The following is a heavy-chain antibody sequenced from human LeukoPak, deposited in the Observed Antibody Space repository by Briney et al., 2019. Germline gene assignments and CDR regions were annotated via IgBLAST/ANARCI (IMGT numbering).Heavy chain of an antibody. CDR3: AKGPGNIAAAGSSYFDY. CDR1: GFTFSSYG. Sequence: GGSLRLSCAASGFTFSSYGMHWVRQAPGKGLEWVAVILSDGSKEFYTDSVKGRFTISRDNSKNTLYLQMNSLRAEDTAVYYCAKGPGNIAAAGSSYFDYWGQGTLVTVSS. D-gene: IGHD6-13*01. CDR2: ILSDGSKE. V-gene: IGHV3-33*06. J-gene: IGHJ4*02.